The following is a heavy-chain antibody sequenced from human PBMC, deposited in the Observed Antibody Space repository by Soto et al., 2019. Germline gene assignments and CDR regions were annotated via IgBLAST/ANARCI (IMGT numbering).Heavy chain of an antibody. Sequence: QVQLVESGGGVVQPGRSRRLSCAASGFTFSSYGMTWVRQAPGKGLEWVAVIWCDGSNKYYADSVKGRFTISRDNSKNTLYLQMNSLRAEDTGVYYCARPAVAGTGWFDPWGQGTLVTVSS. V-gene: IGHV3-33*01. D-gene: IGHD6-19*01. CDR3: ARPAVAGTGWFDP. CDR2: IWCDGSNK. CDR1: GFTFSSYG. J-gene: IGHJ5*02.